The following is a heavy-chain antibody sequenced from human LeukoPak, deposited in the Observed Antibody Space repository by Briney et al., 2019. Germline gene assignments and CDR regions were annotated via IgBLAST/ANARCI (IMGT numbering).Heavy chain of an antibody. D-gene: IGHD1-26*01. V-gene: IGHV4-31*03. J-gene: IGHJ4*02. CDR2: IYYSGST. CDR3: ARRVGATTYLFDY. CDR1: GGSISSGGYY. Sequence: SQTLSLTCTVSGGSISSGGYYWSWIRQHPGKGLEWIGYIYYSGSTYYNPSLKSRVTISVDTSKNQFSLKLSSVTAADTAVYYCARRVGATTYLFDYWGQGTLVTVSS.